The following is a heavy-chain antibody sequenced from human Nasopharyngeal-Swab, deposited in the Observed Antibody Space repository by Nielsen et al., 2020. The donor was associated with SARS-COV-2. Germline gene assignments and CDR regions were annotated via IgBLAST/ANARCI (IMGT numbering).Heavy chain of an antibody. CDR1: GGSISSYY. CDR3: ARLVSDSSGYYYPHYYYYYYMDV. V-gene: IGHV4-59*08. CDR2: IYYSGST. D-gene: IGHD3-22*01. Sequence: SETLSLTCTVSGGSISSYYWSWIRQPPGKGLEWIGYIYYSGSTNYNPSLKSRVTISVDTSKNQFSLKLSSVTAADTAVYYCARLVSDSSGYYYPHYYYYYYMDVWGKGTTVTVSS. J-gene: IGHJ6*03.